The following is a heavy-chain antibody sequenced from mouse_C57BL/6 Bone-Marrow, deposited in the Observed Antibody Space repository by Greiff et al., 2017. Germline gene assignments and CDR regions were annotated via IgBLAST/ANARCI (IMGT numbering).Heavy chain of an antibody. V-gene: IGHV1-69*01. CDR3: ARSKDY. Sequence: VQLQQPGAELVMPGASVKLSCKASGYTFTSYWMHWVKQRPGQGLEWIGEIDPSDSYTNYNQKFKGKSTLTVDKSSSTAYMRLSSLTSEDSAVYYCARSKDYWGQGTTLTVSS. D-gene: IGHD1-3*01. J-gene: IGHJ2*01. CDR1: GYTFTSYW. CDR2: IDPSDSYT.